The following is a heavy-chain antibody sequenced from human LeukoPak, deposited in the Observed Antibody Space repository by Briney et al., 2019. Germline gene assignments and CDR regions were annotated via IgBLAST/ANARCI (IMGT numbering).Heavy chain of an antibody. CDR1: GFTFSNYA. V-gene: IGHV3-30*14. CDR3: ARGPVTRFEI. Sequence: GGSLRLSCAVSGFTFSNYAMHWVRQAPGKGLEWVTIISYDGRNKYYADSVKGRFTISRDNSNNTLYLQMNSLRAEDTAVYYCARGPVTRFEIWGQGTMVTVSS. CDR2: ISYDGRNK. J-gene: IGHJ3*02. D-gene: IGHD4-17*01.